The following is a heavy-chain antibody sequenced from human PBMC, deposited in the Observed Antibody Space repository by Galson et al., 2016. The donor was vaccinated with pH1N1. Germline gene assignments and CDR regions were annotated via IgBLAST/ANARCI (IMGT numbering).Heavy chain of an antibody. V-gene: IGHV1-46*03. CDR3: ARADGFWSGLY. J-gene: IGHJ4*02. D-gene: IGHD3-3*01. Sequence: VKVSCKASGDTFTNYYFHWVRPAPGQGLEWMGVISPTGGRPRYAQSFQDRITISRDTSTQTVYMELRSLRSEDTAVYFCARADGFWSGLYWGQGTLVTISS. CDR2: ISPTGGRP. CDR1: GDTFTNYY.